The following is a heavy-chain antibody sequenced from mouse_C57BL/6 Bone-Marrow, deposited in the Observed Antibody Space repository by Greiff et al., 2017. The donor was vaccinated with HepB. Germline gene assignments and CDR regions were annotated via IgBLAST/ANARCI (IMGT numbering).Heavy chain of an antibody. J-gene: IGHJ2*01. D-gene: IGHD2-2*01. CDR2: IYPGSGNT. CDR1: GYTFTDYY. Sequence: VKLQESGAELVRPGASVKLSCKASGYTFTDYYITWVKQRPGQGLEWIARIYPGSGNTYYNEKFKGKATLTAEKTSSTAYMQLSSLKSEDSAVYFCATLLWLRGYFDYWGQGTTLTVSS. V-gene: IGHV1-76*01. CDR3: ATLLWLRGYFDY.